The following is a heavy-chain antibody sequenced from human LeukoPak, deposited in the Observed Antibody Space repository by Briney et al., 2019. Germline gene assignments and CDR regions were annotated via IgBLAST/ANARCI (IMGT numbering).Heavy chain of an antibody. V-gene: IGHV3-48*03. CDR1: GFTFSTYE. J-gene: IGHJ4*02. D-gene: IGHD2-2*01. CDR2: ISSSGSTI. Sequence: GGSLRLSCAASGFTFSTYEMTWVRQAPGKGLEWVSYISSSGSTIYYADSVKGRFTISRDNSKNTLYLQMNSLRAEDTAVFYCAKGRYQLLSLYFFDYWGQGTLVTVSS. CDR3: AKGRYQLLSLYFFDY.